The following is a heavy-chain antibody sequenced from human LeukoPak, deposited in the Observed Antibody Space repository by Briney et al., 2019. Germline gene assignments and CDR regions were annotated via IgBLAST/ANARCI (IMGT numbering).Heavy chain of an antibody. J-gene: IGHJ4*02. CDR3: ARDRASAGGFDY. CDR2: IYYSGTT. D-gene: IGHD2-15*01. CDR1: GGSISPYY. Sequence: PSETLSLTCSVSGGSISPYYWSWIRQPPGKGLEWIGYIYYSGTTNYNPSLQSRVTISVATSKNQFSLKLSSVTAADTALYYCARDRASAGGFDYWGQGTLVTVSS. V-gene: IGHV4-59*01.